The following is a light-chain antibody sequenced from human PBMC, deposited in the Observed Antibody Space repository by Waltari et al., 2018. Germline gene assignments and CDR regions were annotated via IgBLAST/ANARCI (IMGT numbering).Light chain of an antibody. V-gene: IGKV4-1*01. CDR2: WAS. J-gene: IGKJ2*01. CDR3: QQYYGTPPYT. CDR1: QSVLYTSNNRNY. Sequence: DIVMTQSPDSLAVSLGERATNNRKSSQSVLYTSNNRNYLAWYQQKPGQPPRLLIYWASTRESGVPDRFSGSGSGTEFTLTISSLQAEDVAVYYCQQYYGTPPYTFGQGTKLEIK.